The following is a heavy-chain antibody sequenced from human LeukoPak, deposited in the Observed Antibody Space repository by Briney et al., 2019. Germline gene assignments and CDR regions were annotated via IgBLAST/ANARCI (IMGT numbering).Heavy chain of an antibody. D-gene: IGHD1-1*01. Sequence: GGSLRLSCTASGFKFDDYGMTWVRQAPGKGLEWVSDINWNGDSRGYAHSVRGRFTIYRDNSKNSLYLQMNSLRVEDTAVYYCARDFIGTTLWRHDYWGQGTLVTVSS. CDR3: ARDFIGTTLWRHDY. J-gene: IGHJ4*02. V-gene: IGHV3-20*04. CDR2: INWNGDSR. CDR1: GFKFDDYG.